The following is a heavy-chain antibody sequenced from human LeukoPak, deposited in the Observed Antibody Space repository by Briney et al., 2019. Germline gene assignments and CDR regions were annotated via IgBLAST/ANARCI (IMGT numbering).Heavy chain of an antibody. CDR1: GYTFTSYY. CDR2: INPSGGST. D-gene: IGHD1-26*01. V-gene: IGHV1-46*01. Sequence: ASVKVSCKASGYTFTSYYMHWVRQAPGQGLEWMGIINPSGGSTSYAQKFQGRVTMTRDTSTSTVYMELSSLRSEDTAVYYCARRREPPVGKYYFDYWGQGTLVTVSS. CDR3: ARRREPPVGKYYFDY. J-gene: IGHJ4*02.